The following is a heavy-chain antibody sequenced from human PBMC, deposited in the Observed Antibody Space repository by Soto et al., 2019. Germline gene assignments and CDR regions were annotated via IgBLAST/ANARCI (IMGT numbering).Heavy chain of an antibody. J-gene: IGHJ6*02. CDR3: ARDFSRVWELQVYYYYGMDV. Sequence: GGSLRLSCAASGFTFSSYSMNWVRQAPGKGLEWVSYISSSSSTIYYADSVKGRFTISRDNAKNSLYLQMNSLRDEDTAVYYCARDFSRVWELQVYYYYGMDVWGQGTTVTVSS. D-gene: IGHD1-26*01. CDR2: ISSSSSTI. V-gene: IGHV3-48*02. CDR1: GFTFSSYS.